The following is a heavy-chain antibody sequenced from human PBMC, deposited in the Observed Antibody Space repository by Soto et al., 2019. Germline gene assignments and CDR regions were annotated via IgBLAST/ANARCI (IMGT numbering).Heavy chain of an antibody. CDR1: GFTITNYA. D-gene: IGHD6-19*01. J-gene: IGHJ4*02. Sequence: EVPLLESGGGLVQPGGSLRLSCAASGFTITNYAMSWVRQAPGKGLEWVSAISGSGDSTYYADSVKGRFTISRDNSKNTLYLQMNSLRAEDTAVYYCTRSRGWYTFDYWGQGTLFTVSS. V-gene: IGHV3-23*01. CDR3: TRSRGWYTFDY. CDR2: ISGSGDST.